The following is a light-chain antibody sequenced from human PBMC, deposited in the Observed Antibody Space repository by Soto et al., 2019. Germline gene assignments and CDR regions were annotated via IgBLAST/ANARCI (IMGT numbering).Light chain of an antibody. CDR3: QQRSNWTAN. CDR1: HTISSSY. V-gene: IGKV3D-20*02. CDR2: GAS. J-gene: IGKJ5*01. Sequence: EVVMTQSPATLSVSPGERATLSCRASHTISSSYLAWYQQKPGQAPRLLIYGASSRETGIPERFSGSGAGTEFTLTINSLQPEDFAVDYCQQRSNWTANFGQGTRLEIK.